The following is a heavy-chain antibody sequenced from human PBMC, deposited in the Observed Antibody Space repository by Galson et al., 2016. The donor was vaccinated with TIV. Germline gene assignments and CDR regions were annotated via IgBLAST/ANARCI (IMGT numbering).Heavy chain of an antibody. V-gene: IGHV4-4*07. CDR1: GASISDYY. D-gene: IGHD2-15*01. CDR2: MYIPGST. CDR3: ARDWWVTYTDRPYFDF. Sequence: TLSLTCTVSGASISDYYWSWIRQPAGKGLEWIGRMYIPGSTSYNPSLESRVTMSADTSKNQFSLKVDSVTAADTAVYYCARDWWVTYTDRPYFDFWDQGTLVTVSS. J-gene: IGHJ4*02.